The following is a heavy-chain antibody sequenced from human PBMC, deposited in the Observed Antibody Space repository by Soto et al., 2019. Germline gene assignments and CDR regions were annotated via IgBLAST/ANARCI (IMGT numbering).Heavy chain of an antibody. CDR1: GGSISTSSYS. CDR3: ARHHHLGAADTNRWFDA. J-gene: IGHJ5*01. D-gene: IGHD6-25*01. CDR2: IYYSGST. Sequence: QLQLQASGPGLVKPAETLSLSCTVSGGSISTSSYSWGWIRRPPGKGLEWIGSIYYSGSTYYNPSLKSRVTMSVVTSKSRFSLKLSSVTAADTAVYYCARHHHLGAADTNRWFDAWGPGTLVTVSS. V-gene: IGHV4-39*01.